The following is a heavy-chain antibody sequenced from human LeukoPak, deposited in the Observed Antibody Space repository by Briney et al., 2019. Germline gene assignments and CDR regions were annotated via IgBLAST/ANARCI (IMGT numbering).Heavy chain of an antibody. Sequence: ASVKVSCKASGYTFTSYYMHWVRQAPGQGLEWMGIINPSGGSTSYAQKFQGRVTMTRDTSTSTVYMELSSLRSEDTAVYYCARDKRDDSSGSNWFDPWGQGTPVTVSS. CDR2: INPSGGST. CDR1: GYTFTSYY. V-gene: IGHV1-46*01. D-gene: IGHD3-22*01. J-gene: IGHJ5*02. CDR3: ARDKRDDSSGSNWFDP.